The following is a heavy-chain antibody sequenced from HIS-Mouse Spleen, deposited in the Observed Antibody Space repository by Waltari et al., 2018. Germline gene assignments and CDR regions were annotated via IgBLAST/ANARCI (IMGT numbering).Heavy chain of an antibody. CDR1: GGSISSSSYY. V-gene: IGHV4-39*07. CDR3: AREIPYSSSWYDWYFDL. D-gene: IGHD6-13*01. CDR2: IYYSGRT. Sequence: QLQLQESGPGLVKPSETLSLTCTVSGGSISSSSYYWGWIRQPPGKGLEWIGGIYYSGRTYYNPSHKSRVTISVDTSKNQFSLKLSSVTAADTAVYYCAREIPYSSSWYDWYFDLWGRGTLVTVSS. J-gene: IGHJ2*01.